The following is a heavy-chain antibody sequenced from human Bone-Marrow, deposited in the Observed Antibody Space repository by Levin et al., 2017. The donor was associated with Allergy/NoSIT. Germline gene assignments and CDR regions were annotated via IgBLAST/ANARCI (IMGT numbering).Heavy chain of an antibody. J-gene: IGHJ4*02. V-gene: IGHV3-7*01. D-gene: IGHD3-10*01. CDR2: IKQDGSER. CDR1: GFTFKSSW. CDR3: TRGAPYYGSGSHSDY. Sequence: GGSLRLSCAASGFTFKSSWMTWVRQAPGKGLEWVANIKQDGSERNYVDSVKGRFTISRDNAKNSLYLQMNSLRAEDTAVYYCTRGAPYYGSGSHSDYWGQGTLVSVSS.